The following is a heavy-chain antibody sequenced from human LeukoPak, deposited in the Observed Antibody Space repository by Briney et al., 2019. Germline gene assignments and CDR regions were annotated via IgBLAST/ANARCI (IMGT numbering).Heavy chain of an antibody. CDR1: GLTFSDYS. Sequence: GGTLRLSCTASGLTFSDYSMNWVRQAPGKGLEWVSYISSTGNPRHYADSVKGRFTISRDNAKNSLYLQMNSLRAEDTAVYYCARYGYGDLDAFDIWGQGTMVTVSS. CDR2: ISSTGNPR. D-gene: IGHD4-17*01. V-gene: IGHV3-21*05. CDR3: ARYGYGDLDAFDI. J-gene: IGHJ3*02.